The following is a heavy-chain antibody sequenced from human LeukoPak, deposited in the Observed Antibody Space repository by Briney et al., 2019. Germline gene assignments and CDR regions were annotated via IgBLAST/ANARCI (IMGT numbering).Heavy chain of an antibody. J-gene: IGHJ4*02. Sequence: SETLSLTCTVSGGSITSGTNYWTWIRQPAGRGLEWIGRIYNRGGTDYNPSLKSRITISLDTSRNQFSLKLNSMTAADTAVYYCARNAPEGLDYWGQGTLVTVSS. CDR1: GGSITSGTNY. D-gene: IGHD2-2*01. CDR3: ARNAPEGLDY. V-gene: IGHV4-61*02. CDR2: IYNRGGT.